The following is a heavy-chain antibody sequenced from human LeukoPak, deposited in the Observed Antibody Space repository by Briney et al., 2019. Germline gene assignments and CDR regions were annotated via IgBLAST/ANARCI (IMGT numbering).Heavy chain of an antibody. CDR2: IYYSGST. V-gene: IGHV4-59*01. J-gene: IGHJ4*02. Sequence: SETLSLTRTVSGGSISSYYWSWIRQPPGKGLEWIGYIYYSGSTDYNPSLKSRVTISVETSKNQFSLKLSSVTAADTAVYYCARVTGYMIEDYFDYWGQGTLVTVSS. D-gene: IGHD3-22*01. CDR3: ARVTGYMIEDYFDY. CDR1: GGSISSYY.